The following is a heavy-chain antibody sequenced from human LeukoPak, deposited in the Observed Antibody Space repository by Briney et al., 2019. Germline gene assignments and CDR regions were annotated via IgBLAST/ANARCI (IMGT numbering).Heavy chain of an antibody. CDR3: AKDNLSSSWFLYYFDY. D-gene: IGHD6-13*01. CDR1: GFTFSSYA. Sequence: PGRSLRLSCAASGFTFSSYAMHWVRQAPGKGLEWVAVISYDGSNKYYADSVKGRFTIPRDNSKNTLYLQMNSLRAEDTAVYYCAKDNLSSSWFLYYFDYWGQGTLVTVSS. J-gene: IGHJ4*02. CDR2: ISYDGSNK. V-gene: IGHV3-30-3*01.